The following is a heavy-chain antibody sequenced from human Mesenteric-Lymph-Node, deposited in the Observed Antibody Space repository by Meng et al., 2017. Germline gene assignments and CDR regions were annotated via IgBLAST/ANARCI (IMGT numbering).Heavy chain of an antibody. J-gene: IGHJ6*02. V-gene: IGHV1-8*03. D-gene: IGHD1-26*01. CDR2: MNPKSGNT. CDR3: ATRGRIVGIVGATRYYYGMDV. Sequence: ASVKVSCKASGYTFTSYDINWVRQATGQGLEWMGWMNPKSGNTGYAQKFQGRVTITTDESTSTAYMELSSLRSEDTAVYYCATRGRIVGIVGATRYYYGMDVWGQGTTVTVSS. CDR1: GYTFTSYD.